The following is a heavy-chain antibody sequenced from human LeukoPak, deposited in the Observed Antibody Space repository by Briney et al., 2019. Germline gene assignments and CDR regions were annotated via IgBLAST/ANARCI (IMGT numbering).Heavy chain of an antibody. CDR3: ARGGDILTEGGGSDY. D-gene: IGHD3-9*01. J-gene: IGHJ4*02. CDR2: IIPILGTA. CDR1: GGTFSSYA. V-gene: IGHV1-69*13. Sequence: ASVKVSCKASGGTFSSYAISWVRQAPGQGLEWMGGIIPILGTANYAQKFQGRVTITADESTSTAYMELSSLRSEDTAVYYCARGGDILTEGGGSDYWGQGTLVTVSS.